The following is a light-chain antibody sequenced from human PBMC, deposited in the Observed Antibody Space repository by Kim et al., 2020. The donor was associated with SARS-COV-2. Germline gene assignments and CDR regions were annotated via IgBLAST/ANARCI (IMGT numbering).Light chain of an antibody. V-gene: IGLV2-14*03. CDR2: DVT. CDR1: SSDIGGVSS. Sequence: QSALTQPASVSGSPGQSITVSCTGVSSDIGGVSSVSWYQQHPGKAPQLIIYDVTKRPSGVSSRFSGSTSGYTASLTISGLQAEDEAAYYCSSYVSKHYVFGTGTKVTVL. CDR3: SSYVSKHYV. J-gene: IGLJ1*01.